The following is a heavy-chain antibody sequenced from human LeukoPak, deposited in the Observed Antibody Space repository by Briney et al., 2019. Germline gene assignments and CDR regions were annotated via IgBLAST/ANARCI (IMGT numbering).Heavy chain of an antibody. J-gene: IGHJ6*02. V-gene: IGHV3-21*01. CDR2: IGSSSTYI. CDR1: GFTFTNYA. Sequence: KAGGSLRLSCAASGFTFTNYAMTWVRQAPGKGLEWVSSIGSSSTYIYYADSLKGRFTISRDNAKNSLYLQMNSLRAEDTAVYYCARSPPRTTYYYYGVDVWGQGTTVTVSS. D-gene: IGHD1-1*01. CDR3: ARSPPRTTYYYYGVDV.